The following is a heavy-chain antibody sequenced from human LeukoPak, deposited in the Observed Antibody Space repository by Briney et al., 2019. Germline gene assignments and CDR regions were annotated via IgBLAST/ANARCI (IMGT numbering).Heavy chain of an antibody. D-gene: IGHD2/OR15-2a*01. CDR1: GYPLNNAYY. CDR2: LYHPDST. Sequence: SETLSLTCGVSGYPLNNAYYWGWIRQPPGKGLEWIGSLYHPDSTYYNPSLKRRVTMSVDTSRNQFSLRLSFVTAADHAVHLFARKDHSYFHHYLDLWGTGTTVTVSS. V-gene: IGHV4-38-2*01. J-gene: IGHJ6*04. CDR3: ARKDHSYFHHYLDL.